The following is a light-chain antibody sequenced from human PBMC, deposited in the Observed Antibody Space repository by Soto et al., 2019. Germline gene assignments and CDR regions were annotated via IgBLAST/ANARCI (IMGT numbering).Light chain of an antibody. Sequence: DIQMTQSPSTLSASVGDRVTITCRASQSISSWLAWYQQKPGKAPNLLIYKASSLESGVPSRFSGSGSGTEFTLTISSLQPYDFATYYCQHSYPLTFGGGTKVEIK. V-gene: IGKV1-5*03. J-gene: IGKJ4*01. CDR2: KAS. CDR3: QHSYPLT. CDR1: QSISSW.